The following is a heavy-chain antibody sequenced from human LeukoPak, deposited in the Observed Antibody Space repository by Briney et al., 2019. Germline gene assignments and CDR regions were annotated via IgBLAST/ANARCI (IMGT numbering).Heavy chain of an antibody. D-gene: IGHD4-17*01. V-gene: IGHV1-69*01. J-gene: IGHJ4*02. Sequence: SVKLSFTASGGTFTIYAIGWVRQAPGQGLEWMGGIIPIFGTANYAQKFQGRVTITADESTSTAYMELSSLRSEDTAVYYCARGVKATVTISTYFDYWGQGTLVIVSS. CDR2: IIPIFGTA. CDR3: ARGVKATVTISTYFDY. CDR1: GGTFTIYA.